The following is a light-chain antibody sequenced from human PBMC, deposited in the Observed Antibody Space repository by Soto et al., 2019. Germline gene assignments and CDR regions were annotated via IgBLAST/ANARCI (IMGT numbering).Light chain of an antibody. CDR2: SDT. CDR1: SSNIARNT. CDR3: ASWDDSLNGHWV. Sequence: QPVLTQPPSASGTPGQRVTISCSGSSSNIARNTVNWFQQFPGKAPKLLIQSDTQRPSGVPDRFSGSKSGTSASLAVSGLQSEDEATYYCASWDDSLNGHWVFGGGTKLTVL. J-gene: IGLJ3*02. V-gene: IGLV1-44*01.